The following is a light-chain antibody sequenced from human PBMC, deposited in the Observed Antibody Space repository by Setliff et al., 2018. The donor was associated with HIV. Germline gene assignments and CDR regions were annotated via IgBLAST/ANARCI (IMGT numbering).Light chain of an antibody. CDR2: EVN. Sequence: SALTQPASVSGSPGQSITISCTGTSSDIGSYNLVSWYQQHPGRAPKLIIYEVNKRPSEVSARFSASKSGNTASLTISELQADDEADYYCCSYTGDNVLYVFGTGTKVTVL. CDR3: CSYTGDNVLYV. J-gene: IGLJ1*01. V-gene: IGLV2-23*02. CDR1: SSDIGSYNL.